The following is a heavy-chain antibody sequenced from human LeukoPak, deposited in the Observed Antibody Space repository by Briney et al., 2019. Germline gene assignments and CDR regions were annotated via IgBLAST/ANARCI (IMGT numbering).Heavy chain of an antibody. Sequence: SVKVSCKASGGTFSSYAISWVRQAPGQGLEWMGGIIPIFGTANCAQKFQGRVTITTDESTSTAYMELSSLRSEDTAVYYCARATPYCTNGVCYNDYYYYMDVWGKGTTVTVSS. CDR3: ARATPYCTNGVCYNDYYYYMDV. D-gene: IGHD2-8*01. CDR1: GGTFSSYA. CDR2: IIPIFGTA. J-gene: IGHJ6*03. V-gene: IGHV1-69*05.